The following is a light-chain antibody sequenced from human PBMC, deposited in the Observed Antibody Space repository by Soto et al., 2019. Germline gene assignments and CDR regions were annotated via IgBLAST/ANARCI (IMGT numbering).Light chain of an antibody. Sequence: QSVLTQPASVSGSPGQSITISCTGTSSVVGGYNYVSWYQQHPGKAPQLMIYDVSNRPSGVSNRFSGSKSGNTASLTISGLQAEDEADYYSSSYSSSSTLVFGTGTKVTVL. V-gene: IGLV2-14*01. CDR1: SSVVGGYNY. J-gene: IGLJ1*01. CDR2: DVS. CDR3: SSYSSSSTLV.